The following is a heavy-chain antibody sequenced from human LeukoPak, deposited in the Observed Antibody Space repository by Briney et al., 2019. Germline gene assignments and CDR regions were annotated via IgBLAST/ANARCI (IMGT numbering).Heavy chain of an antibody. J-gene: IGHJ4*02. D-gene: IGHD6-13*01. CDR3: ASRLHFYSMTWYNFDF. V-gene: IGHV4-4*02. Sequence: SETLSLTCAVSGGSISSSNWWTWVRQPPGKGLEWIGEIFHTGSTNYNPSLKSRVTMLVDKSENQFSLRLTSVTAADTAIYYCASRLHFYSMTWYNFDFWGQGTLVTVSS. CDR1: GGSISSSNW. CDR2: IFHTGST.